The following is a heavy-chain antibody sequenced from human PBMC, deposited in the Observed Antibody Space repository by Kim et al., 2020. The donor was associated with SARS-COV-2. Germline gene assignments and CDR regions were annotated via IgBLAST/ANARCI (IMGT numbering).Heavy chain of an antibody. J-gene: IGHJ4*02. CDR2: ISANGGST. CDR3: AKGTYYYDSGGHTALDY. CDR1: GFTFSSYA. Sequence: LSLTCAASGFTFSSYAMSWVRQAPGKGLEWVSAISANGGSTSYADSVKGRFTMSRDNSKNTLYLQMNSLRAEDTAVYYCAKGTYYYDSGGHTALDYWGQGTLVTVSS. D-gene: IGHD3-22*01. V-gene: IGHV3-23*01.